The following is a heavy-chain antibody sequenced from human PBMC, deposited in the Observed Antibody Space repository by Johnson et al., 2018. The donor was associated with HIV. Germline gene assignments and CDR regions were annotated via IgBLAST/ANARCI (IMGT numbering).Heavy chain of an antibody. Sequence: VQLVESGGGLVQPGGSLRLSCAASGFTVSSNYMNWVRQAPGKGLEWVSVIYSGDRTYSAVSVKGRFTISRDSSKNTLFLQMNSLRVEDMAIYYCSGRSSVCYEDACDIWVQGTMVTVSS. J-gene: IGHJ3*02. V-gene: IGHV3-66*01. CDR2: IYSGDRT. D-gene: IGHD6-19*01. CDR3: SGRSSVCYEDACDI. CDR1: GFTVSSNY.